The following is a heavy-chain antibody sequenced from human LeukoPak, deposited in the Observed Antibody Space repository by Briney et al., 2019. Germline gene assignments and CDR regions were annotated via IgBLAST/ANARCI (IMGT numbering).Heavy chain of an antibody. V-gene: IGHV3-21*01. Sequence: PGGSLRLSCAASGFTFSSYSMNWVRQAPGKGLEWVSSISSSSSYIYYADSVKGRFTISRDNAKSSLYLQMNSLRAEDTAVYYCARDPDLGDAFDIWGQGTMVTVSS. CDR3: ARDPDLGDAFDI. CDR2: ISSSSSYI. J-gene: IGHJ3*02. CDR1: GFTFSSYS.